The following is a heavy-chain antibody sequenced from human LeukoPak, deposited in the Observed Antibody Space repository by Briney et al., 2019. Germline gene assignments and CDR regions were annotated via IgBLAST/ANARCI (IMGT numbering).Heavy chain of an antibody. CDR3: ARYCTFRTCFGTKYDY. CDR1: GFTFSNAW. Sequence: PGGSLRLSCAASGFTFSNAWMSWARQAPGKGLEWVAHIKPDGSEKYYLDSVRGRFTISRDNAKNSLYLQMNSLRAEDSAVYYCARYCTFRTCFGTKYDYWGQGTLVIVSS. CDR2: IKPDGSEK. V-gene: IGHV3-7*01. J-gene: IGHJ4*02. D-gene: IGHD2-8*01.